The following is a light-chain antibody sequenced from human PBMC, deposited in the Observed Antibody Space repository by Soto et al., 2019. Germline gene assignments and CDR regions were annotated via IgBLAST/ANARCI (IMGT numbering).Light chain of an antibody. V-gene: IGKV2-30*01. CDR3: MQGTHWIT. J-gene: IGKJ5*01. CDR2: KVS. CDR1: QSLESSDGYIY. Sequence: DVVLTQSPLSLPVTLGQPASISCRSSQSLESSDGYIYLNWFQQRPGQSPRRLIYKVSKRDAGVPDRFSGSGSGTEFTLEISRVEAEDVAFYYCMQGTHWITFGQGTRLEIE.